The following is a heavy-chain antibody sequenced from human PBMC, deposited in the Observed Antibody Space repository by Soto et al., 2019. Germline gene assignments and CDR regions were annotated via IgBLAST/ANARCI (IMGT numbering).Heavy chain of an antibody. J-gene: IGHJ4*02. D-gene: IGHD7-27*01. CDR1: GGSISSAAYC. CDR2: IYDGGTT. CDR3: ARVPSGDKGDY. V-gene: IGHV4-30-4*01. Sequence: QVQLQESGPRLVSPSQTLSLTCTVSGGSISSAAYCWSWIRQSPDKGLEWIGHIYDGGTTYSSPSLKGRVTLSADTSKTQFSLKLNSGSAADTAVYYCARVPSGDKGDYWGQGIQVTVSS.